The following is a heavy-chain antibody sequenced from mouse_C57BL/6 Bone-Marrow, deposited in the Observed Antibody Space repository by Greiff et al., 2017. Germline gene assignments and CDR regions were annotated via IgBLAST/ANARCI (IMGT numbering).Heavy chain of an antibody. V-gene: IGHV1-72*01. Sequence: QVQLKQPGAELVKPGASVKLSCKASGYTFTSYWMHWVKQRPGRGLEWIGRIDPNSGGTKYNEKFKSKATLTVDKPSSTAYMQLSSLKSEDSAVYDWAHGNYFYWYFAVWGTGTTVTVSS. J-gene: IGHJ1*03. D-gene: IGHD2-1*01. CDR2: IDPNSGGT. CDR3: AHGNYFYWYFAV. CDR1: GYTFTSYW.